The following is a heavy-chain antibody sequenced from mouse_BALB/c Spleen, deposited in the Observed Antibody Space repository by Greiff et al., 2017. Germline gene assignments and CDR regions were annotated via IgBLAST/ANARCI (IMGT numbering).Heavy chain of an antibody. J-gene: IGHJ4*01. CDR3: ARGTMITTYAMDY. D-gene: IGHD2-4*01. CDR2: INPSTGYT. Sequence: VQLQQSGAELAKPGASVKMSCKASGYTFTSYWMHWVKQRPGQGLEWIGYINPSTGYTEYNQKFKDKATLTADKYSSTAYMQLSSLTSEDSAVYYCARGTMITTYAMDYWGQGTSVTVSS. CDR1: GYTFTSYW. V-gene: IGHV1-7*01.